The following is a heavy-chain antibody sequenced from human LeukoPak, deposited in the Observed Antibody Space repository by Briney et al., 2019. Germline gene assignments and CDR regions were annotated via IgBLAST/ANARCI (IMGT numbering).Heavy chain of an antibody. J-gene: IGHJ4*02. Sequence: ASVKVSCKASGYTFNGYYMHWVRQAPGQGLEWMGWINPNSGGTNYAQKFQGRVTMTRDTSISTAYMELSRLRFDDTAVYYCAKGTGEGYTYGRYFFDYWGQGTLVTVSS. CDR1: GYTFNGYY. D-gene: IGHD5-18*01. V-gene: IGHV1-2*02. CDR3: AKGTGEGYTYGRYFFDY. CDR2: INPNSGGT.